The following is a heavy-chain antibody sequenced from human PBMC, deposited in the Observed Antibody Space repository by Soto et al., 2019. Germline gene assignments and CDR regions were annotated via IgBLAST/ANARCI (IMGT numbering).Heavy chain of an antibody. CDR1: GYSFTSYW. Sequence: PGESLKISCTGSGYSFTSYWIAWVRQMPGKGLEWMERIDPSDSYINYNPSFRGHVTISADKSISTAYLQWNSLRASDSAIYYCVRHDPYEARTNTFDPWGPGTLVTVSS. CDR2: IDPSDSYI. J-gene: IGHJ5*02. CDR3: VRHDPYEARTNTFDP. V-gene: IGHV5-10-1*01. D-gene: IGHD3-3*01.